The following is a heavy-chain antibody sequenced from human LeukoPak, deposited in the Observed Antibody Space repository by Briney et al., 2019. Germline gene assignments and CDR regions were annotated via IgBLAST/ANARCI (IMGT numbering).Heavy chain of an antibody. CDR3: ARDFFEYSSGFGGY. CDR2: ISYDGSNK. D-gene: IGHD6-19*01. J-gene: IGHJ4*02. CDR1: GFTFSSYA. Sequence: GGSLRLSCAASGFTFSSYAMHWVRQAPGKGLEWVAVISYDGSNKYYADSVKGRFTISRDNSKNTLYLQMNSLRAVDTAVYYCARDFFEYSSGFGGYWGQGTLVTVSS. V-gene: IGHV3-30*04.